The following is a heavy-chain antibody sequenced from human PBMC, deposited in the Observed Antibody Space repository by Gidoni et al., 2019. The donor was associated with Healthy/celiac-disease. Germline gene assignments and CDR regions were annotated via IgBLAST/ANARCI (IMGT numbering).Heavy chain of an antibody. CDR2: INPNSGGT. CDR3: ARCMPQRLGLDY. V-gene: IGHV1-2*02. J-gene: IGHJ4*02. Sequence: QVQLVQSGAEVKKPGASVKVSCKASGYTFTGYYMHGVRQAPGQGLEWMGWINPNSGGTNYAQNFQGRVTMTRDTSISTAYMELSRLRSDDTAVYYCARCMPQRLGLDYWGQGTLVTVSS. CDR1: GYTFTGYY. D-gene: IGHD2-8*01.